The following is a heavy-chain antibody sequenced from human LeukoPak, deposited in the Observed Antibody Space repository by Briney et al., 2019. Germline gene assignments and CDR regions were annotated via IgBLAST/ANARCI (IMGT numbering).Heavy chain of an antibody. CDR1: GYTFTGYY. V-gene: IGHV1-2*02. J-gene: IGHJ3*02. CDR3: ARDIVATDGGAFDI. CDR2: INPNSGGT. D-gene: IGHD5-12*01. Sequence: GASVKVSCKASGYTFTGYYVHWVRQAPGQGLEWMGWINPNSGGTNYAQKFQGRVTMTRDTSISTAYMELSRLRSDDTAVYYCARDIVATDGGAFDIWGQGTMVTVSS.